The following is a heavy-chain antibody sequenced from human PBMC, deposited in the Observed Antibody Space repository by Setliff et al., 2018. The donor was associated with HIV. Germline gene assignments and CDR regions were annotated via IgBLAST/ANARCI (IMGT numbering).Heavy chain of an antibody. J-gene: IGHJ4*02. CDR3: ATYHYYDSSAYFIDLYYLDY. Sequence: GASVKVSCKASGDTFTSYVISWVRQAPGQGLEWMGGIVLMSNTADYAPKFQGRVTITADKSTSTAYMELSSLRSEDTAVYYCATYHYYDSSAYFIDLYYLDYWGQGTLVTVSS. V-gene: IGHV1-69*06. D-gene: IGHD3-22*01. CDR2: IVLMSNTA. CDR1: GDTFTSYV.